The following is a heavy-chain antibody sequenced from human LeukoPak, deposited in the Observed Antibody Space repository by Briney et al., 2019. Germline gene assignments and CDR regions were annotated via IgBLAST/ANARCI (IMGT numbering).Heavy chain of an antibody. D-gene: IGHD2-8*01. Sequence: GASVKVSCKASGGTFSGYSVIWVRQAPGQGLEWMGATISLRNAQKFQGRLTITTDESTRTAFMELSSLRSEDTAVYYCARAPFGVYRGDPYPYYMDVWGRGTTVTVSS. CDR1: GGTFSGYS. V-gene: IGHV1-69*05. CDR2: TISL. CDR3: ARAPFGVYRGDPYPYYMDV. J-gene: IGHJ6*03.